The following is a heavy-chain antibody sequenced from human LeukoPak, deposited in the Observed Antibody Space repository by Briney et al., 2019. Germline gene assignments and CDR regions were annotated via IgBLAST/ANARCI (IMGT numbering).Heavy chain of an antibody. Sequence: SVKVSCKASGGTFSIYAISWVRQAPGQGLEWMGGIIPIFGTANYAQKFQGRVTITADESTSTAYMELSSLRSEDTAVYYCARGRTHCSGGSCYSEYFQHWGQGTLVTVSS. J-gene: IGHJ1*01. CDR2: IIPIFGTA. V-gene: IGHV1-69*13. CDR1: GGTFSIYA. D-gene: IGHD2-15*01. CDR3: ARGRTHCSGGSCYSEYFQH.